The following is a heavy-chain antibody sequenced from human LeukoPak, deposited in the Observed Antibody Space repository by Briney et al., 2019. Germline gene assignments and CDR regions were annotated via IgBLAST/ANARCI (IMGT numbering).Heavy chain of an antibody. V-gene: IGHV3-33*06. J-gene: IGHJ4*02. Sequence: GGSLRLSCAASGFTFGSYSMHWVRQAPGKGLEWVAVIWYDGSNQYYADSVKGRFTISRDNSKNTLYLQMNSLRAEDTAMYYCAKVGDGDYYLDYWGQGTLVTVSS. CDR2: IWYDGSNQ. CDR1: GFTFGSYS. CDR3: AKVGDGDYYLDY. D-gene: IGHD4-17*01.